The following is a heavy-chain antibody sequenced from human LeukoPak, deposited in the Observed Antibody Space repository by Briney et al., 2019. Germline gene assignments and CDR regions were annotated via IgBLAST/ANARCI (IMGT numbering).Heavy chain of an antibody. CDR2: ISGSGGST. CDR1: GFTFSGYA. Sequence: PGGSLRLSCAASGFTFSGYAMSWVRQAPGKGLEWVSAISGSGGSTHYADSVKGRFIISRDNSKNTLSLQMNSLRAEDTALYYCAKTHLYGDRPYYFDYWGQGTLVTVSS. V-gene: IGHV3-23*01. D-gene: IGHD2-21*02. CDR3: AKTHLYGDRPYYFDY. J-gene: IGHJ4*02.